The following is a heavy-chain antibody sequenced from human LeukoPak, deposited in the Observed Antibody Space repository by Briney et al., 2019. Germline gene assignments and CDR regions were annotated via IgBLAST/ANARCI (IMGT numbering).Heavy chain of an antibody. Sequence: GGSLRLSCAASGFSFSMYWMAWVRQAPGXXXXXXXXXXXDGSERHXXXXXXGXXTVSRDNAKNSLYLQLNSLRAEDTAVYFCARDTTYYESSAYYDSYDIWGQGTMVTVSS. D-gene: IGHD3-22*01. CDR2: XXXDGSER. J-gene: IGHJ3*02. V-gene: IGHV3-7*01. CDR3: ARDTTYYESSAYYDSYDI. CDR1: GFSFSMYW.